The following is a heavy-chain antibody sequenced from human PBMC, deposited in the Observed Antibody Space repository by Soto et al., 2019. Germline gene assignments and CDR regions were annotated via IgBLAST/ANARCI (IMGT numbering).Heavy chain of an antibody. CDR3: TIAVSATRVSGLDV. J-gene: IGHJ6*02. CDR1: GFIFSDHY. V-gene: IGHV3-72*01. D-gene: IGHD5-12*01. Sequence: EVQLVSSGGGLVQPGGSLRLSCAASGFIFSDHYMDWVPQAPGKGLEWLGRSKNKANSYTTDYAAPVKGRFTVSRDDSKISLYLQMNSLKTEDTAVYYCTIAVSATRVSGLDVWGQGTTVTVSS. CDR2: SKNKANSYTT.